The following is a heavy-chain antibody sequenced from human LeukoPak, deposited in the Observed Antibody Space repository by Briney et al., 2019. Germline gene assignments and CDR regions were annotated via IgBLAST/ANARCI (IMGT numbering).Heavy chain of an antibody. CDR3: ARATQIRDYSSNY. J-gene: IGHJ4*02. Sequence: SVKVSCEASGGTFSSYAISWVRQAPGQGLEWMGGIIPIFGTANYAQKFQGRVTMTRDTSTSTVYMELSSLRSEDTAVYYCARATQIRDYSSNYWGQGTLVTVSS. V-gene: IGHV1-69*05. D-gene: IGHD4-11*01. CDR1: GGTFSSYA. CDR2: IIPIFGTA.